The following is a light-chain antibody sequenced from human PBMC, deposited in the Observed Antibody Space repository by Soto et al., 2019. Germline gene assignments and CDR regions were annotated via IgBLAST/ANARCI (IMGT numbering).Light chain of an antibody. V-gene: IGLV1-40*01. CDR2: GNN. Sequence: QSALTQPPSVSGTPGQRVAISCTGSSSNIGAVFDVHWYQQVPGTAPKLLIYGNNNRPSGVPDRFSGSKSGTSASLAITGLQAEDEADYYCQSYDRSLSAVFGGGTKVTVL. J-gene: IGLJ2*01. CDR3: QSYDRSLSAV. CDR1: SSNIGAVFD.